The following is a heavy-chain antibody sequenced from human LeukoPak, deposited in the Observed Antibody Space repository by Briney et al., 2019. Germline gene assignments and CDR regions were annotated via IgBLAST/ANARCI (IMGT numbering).Heavy chain of an antibody. V-gene: IGHV1-18*01. CDR2: ISAYNGNT. D-gene: IGHD2-2*01. Sequence: ASVTVSCRASGYTFTSYGISWVRQAPGQGLEGMGWISAYNGNTNYAQKLQDRVTMTTDTSTSTAYMELRSLRSDDTAVYYCARGVVPAASRFDPWGQGTLVTVSS. CDR3: ARGVVPAASRFDP. J-gene: IGHJ5*02. CDR1: GYTFTSYG.